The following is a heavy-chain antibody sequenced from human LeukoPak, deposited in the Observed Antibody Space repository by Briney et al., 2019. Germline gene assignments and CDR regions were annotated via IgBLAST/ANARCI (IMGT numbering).Heavy chain of an antibody. CDR1: GGSISSYY. CDR2: IYTSGST. CDR3: ARTSTQRWLVAGDAFDI. J-gene: IGHJ3*02. Sequence: SETLSLTCIVSGGSISSYYRSWIRPLAGEGLEWNGRIYTSGSTNYNPSLKSRVTMPVDTPKNQFSLKLSSVTAEDTAMYYCARTSTQRWLVAGDAFDIWGQGTMVTVSS. V-gene: IGHV4-4*07. D-gene: IGHD6-19*01.